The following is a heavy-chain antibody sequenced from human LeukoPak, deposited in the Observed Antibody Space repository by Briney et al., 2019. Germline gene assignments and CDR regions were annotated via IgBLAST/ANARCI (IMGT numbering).Heavy chain of an antibody. D-gene: IGHD1-26*01. J-gene: IGHJ4*02. CDR3: ARNIVGPRQVDY. V-gene: IGHV4-59*01. CDR2: IYHSGTT. Sequence: SETLSLTCTVPGGSISSYYWSWIRQPPGKGLEWIGYIYHSGTTNYNPSLKSRVTISVDTSKSQFSLKLSSMTAADTAIYYCARNIVGPRQVDYWGQGTLVTVSS. CDR1: GGSISSYY.